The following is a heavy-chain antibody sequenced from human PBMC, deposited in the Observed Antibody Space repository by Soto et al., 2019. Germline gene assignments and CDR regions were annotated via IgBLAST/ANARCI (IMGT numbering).Heavy chain of an antibody. V-gene: IGHV3-23*01. CDR2: IGGSGGNT. J-gene: IGHJ6*02. CDR1: GFTFSSYA. CDR3: ARVVRYFDTPYGMDV. D-gene: IGHD3-9*01. Sequence: EVQLLECGEGLVQPGVSLKHSCAASGFTFSSYAMSWVRQAPGKGLEWVSGIGGSGGNTYYADSVKGRFTISRDNSKNTLFLQMNSLRAEDTAEYYCARVVRYFDTPYGMDVWGQGTTVIVSS.